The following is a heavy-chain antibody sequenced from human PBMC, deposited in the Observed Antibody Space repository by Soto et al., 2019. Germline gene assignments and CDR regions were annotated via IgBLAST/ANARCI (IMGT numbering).Heavy chain of an antibody. CDR1: GYSFTSYW. D-gene: IGHD3-3*01. CDR3: AARTIFGVASDAFDI. J-gene: IGHJ3*02. V-gene: IGHV5-51*01. CDR2: IYPGDSDT. Sequence: PGESLKISCKGSGYSFTSYWIGWVRQMPGKGLEWMGIIYPGDSDTRYSPSFQGQVTISADKSISTAYLQWSSLRASDTAMYYCAARTIFGVASDAFDIWGQGTMVTVSS.